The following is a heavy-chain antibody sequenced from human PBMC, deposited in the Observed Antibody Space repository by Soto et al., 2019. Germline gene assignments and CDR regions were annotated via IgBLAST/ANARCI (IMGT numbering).Heavy chain of an antibody. CDR3: ARAMDSGWLNWFDP. CDR1: GGSIGSYY. CDR2: IYYSGTT. Sequence: QVQLQESGPGLVKPSETLSLTCTVSGGSIGSYYWSWIRQPPGKGLEWIGYIYYSGTTNYNPSLKSRVTISGDTTKNQFSLKLTSVTAADTAVYYCARAMDSGWLNWFDPWGQGTLVTVSS. V-gene: IGHV4-59*01. D-gene: IGHD5-12*01. J-gene: IGHJ5*02.